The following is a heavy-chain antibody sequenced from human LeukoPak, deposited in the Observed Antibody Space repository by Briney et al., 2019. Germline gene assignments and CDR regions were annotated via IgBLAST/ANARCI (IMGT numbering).Heavy chain of an antibody. Sequence: GGSLRLSCAASGFTFSSYSMNWVRQAPGKGLEWASSISSSSSYIYYADSVKGRFTISRDNAKNSLYLQMNSLRAEDTAVYYCARIRGRDGYNDFDYWGQGTLVTVSS. CDR1: GFTFSSYS. V-gene: IGHV3-21*01. CDR2: ISSSSSYI. D-gene: IGHD5-24*01. CDR3: ARIRGRDGYNDFDY. J-gene: IGHJ4*02.